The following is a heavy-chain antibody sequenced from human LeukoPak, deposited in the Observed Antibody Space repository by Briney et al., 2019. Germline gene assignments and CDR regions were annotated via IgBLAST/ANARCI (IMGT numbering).Heavy chain of an antibody. J-gene: IGHJ5*01. V-gene: IGHV4-59*12. CDR3: SRRTPVTPNSFDS. CDR2: VYSSGNT. Sequence: SETLSLTCTVSGGSISSYYWSWLRHPPGKGLEWIGYVYSSGNTNYNPSRKSRVTISLDTSKNQFSLKMSSLTAADTALYYCSRRTPVTPNSFDSWGQGTLVTVSS. CDR1: GGSISSYY. D-gene: IGHD4-17*01.